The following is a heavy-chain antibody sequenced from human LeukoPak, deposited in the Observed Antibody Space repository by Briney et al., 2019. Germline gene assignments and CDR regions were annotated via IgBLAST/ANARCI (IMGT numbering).Heavy chain of an antibody. Sequence: GGSLRLSCAASGLTFSNYAMHWVRQAPGKGLEWVAVISYDGSNKYYADSVKGRFTISRDNSKNTLYLQMNSLRAEDTAMFYCARHSYGGEAFDIWGQGTMVTVSS. CDR3: ARHSYGGEAFDI. CDR2: ISYDGSNK. V-gene: IGHV3-30*14. J-gene: IGHJ3*02. D-gene: IGHD5-18*01. CDR1: GLTFSNYA.